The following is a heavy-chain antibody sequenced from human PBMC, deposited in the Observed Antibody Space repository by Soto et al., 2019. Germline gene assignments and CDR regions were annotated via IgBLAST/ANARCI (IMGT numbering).Heavy chain of an antibody. Sequence: GGSLRLSCAASGFTFSSYSMNWVRQAPGKGLEWVSSISSSSSYIYYADSVKGRFTISRDNAKNSLYLQMNSLRAEDTAVYYCAKYCGYCSGGEFDYWGQGTLVTVSS. CDR3: AKYCGYCSGGEFDY. V-gene: IGHV3-21*01. CDR2: ISSSSSYI. D-gene: IGHD2-15*01. CDR1: GFTFSSYS. J-gene: IGHJ4*02.